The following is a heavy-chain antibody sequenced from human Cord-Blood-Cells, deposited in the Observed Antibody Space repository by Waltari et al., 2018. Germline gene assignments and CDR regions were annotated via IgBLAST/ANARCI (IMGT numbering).Heavy chain of an antibody. CDR3: ARDFSGYAPS. V-gene: IGHV1-2*02. J-gene: IGHJ4*02. CDR1: GYTFTAYY. Sequence: QVQLVQSGAEVKKPGASVKVSCKASGYTFTAYYIPWVRQAPGQGLEGMGWINPNSGGTNYAQKFQGRVTMTRDTSISTAYMELSRLRSDDTAVYYCARDFSGYAPSWGQGTLVTVSS. D-gene: IGHD5-12*01. CDR2: INPNSGGT.